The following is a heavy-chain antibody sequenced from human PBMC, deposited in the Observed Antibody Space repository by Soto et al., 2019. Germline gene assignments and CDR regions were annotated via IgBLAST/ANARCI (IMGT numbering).Heavy chain of an antibody. V-gene: IGHV4-30-4*01. Sequence: SETLSLTCTVSGGSISSGDYYWSWIRQPPGKGLGWIGYVYYSGSTYDNPSLKSRVTISVDTSKDQFSLKLSSVPAADTAAYFCAREGNLGRWMQPLDSWGQGTLVTVSS. J-gene: IGHJ4*02. CDR2: VYYSGST. D-gene: IGHD2-2*03. CDR3: AREGNLGRWMQPLDS. CDR1: GGSISSGDYY.